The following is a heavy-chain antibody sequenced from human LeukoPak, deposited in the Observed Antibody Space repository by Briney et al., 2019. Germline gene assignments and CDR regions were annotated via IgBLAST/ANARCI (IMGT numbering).Heavy chain of an antibody. Sequence: PSETLSLTCAVSGGSLSGYYWTWIRQPPGKGLEWIGEINHSGSTNYNPSLKSRVTISVDTSKNQFSLELNSVTAADTAVYYCARHTALYYYDSTGYHTPNFDYWGQGTQLTVSS. CDR1: GGSLSGYY. J-gene: IGHJ4*02. CDR2: INHSGST. V-gene: IGHV4-34*01. CDR3: ARHTALYYYDSTGYHTPNFDY. D-gene: IGHD3-22*01.